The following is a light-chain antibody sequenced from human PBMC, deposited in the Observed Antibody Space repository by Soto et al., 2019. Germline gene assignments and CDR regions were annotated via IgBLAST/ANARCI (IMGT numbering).Light chain of an antibody. V-gene: IGLV7-46*01. CDR2: DTN. CDR3: LLAYTGARV. J-gene: IGLJ2*01. Sequence: QAVVTQESSLTVSPGGTVTLTCGSSTGAVTSDHFPFWFQQKPGQAPRALIDDTNTRHSWTPARFSGSLLGGKAALTLSGAQPEDEADYYCLLAYTGARVFGRGTKLTVL. CDR1: TGAVTSDHF.